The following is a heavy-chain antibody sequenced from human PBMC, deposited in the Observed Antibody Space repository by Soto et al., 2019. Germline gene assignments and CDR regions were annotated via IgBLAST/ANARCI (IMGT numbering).Heavy chain of an antibody. D-gene: IGHD2-21*02. Sequence: ASVKVSCKAFGYSINTYGITWVRQAPGQGLEWLGWISAYNGDTKLAQRFQGRVTMTTDTSTSTAYMELRSLRSDDTAIYYCAGTITGGDFELDVWGQGTTVTVSS. CDR1: GYSINTYG. J-gene: IGHJ6*02. CDR3: AGTITGGDFELDV. V-gene: IGHV1-18*01. CDR2: ISAYNGDT.